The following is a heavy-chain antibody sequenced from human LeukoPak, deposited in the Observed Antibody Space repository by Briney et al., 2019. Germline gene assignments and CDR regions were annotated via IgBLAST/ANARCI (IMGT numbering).Heavy chain of an antibody. CDR1: GGSFSGYY. CDR3: ARGRSFRVRGVISTGYYFDY. V-gene: IGHV4-34*01. CDR2: INHSGST. D-gene: IGHD3-10*01. Sequence: SETLSLTCAVYGGSFSGYYWSWIRQPPGKGLEWIGEINHSGSTNYNPSLKSRVTISVDTSKNQFSLKLSSVTAADTAVYYCARGRSFRVRGVISTGYYFDYWGQRTLVTVSS. J-gene: IGHJ4*02.